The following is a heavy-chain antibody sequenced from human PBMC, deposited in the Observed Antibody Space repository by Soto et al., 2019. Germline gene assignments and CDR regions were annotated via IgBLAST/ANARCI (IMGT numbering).Heavy chain of an antibody. CDR2: VSASGLNT. J-gene: IGHJ4*02. Sequence: GGSLRLSCAASGFTFSTYAMAWVRQAPGKGLEWVSGVSASGLNTDYADPVKGRFYISRDNSKNTLYLQMNSLRAEDTAVYYCAKAPRQWLYYFDYWGQGTLVTVSS. V-gene: IGHV3-23*01. CDR3: AKAPRQWLYYFDY. CDR1: GFTFSTYA. D-gene: IGHD6-19*01.